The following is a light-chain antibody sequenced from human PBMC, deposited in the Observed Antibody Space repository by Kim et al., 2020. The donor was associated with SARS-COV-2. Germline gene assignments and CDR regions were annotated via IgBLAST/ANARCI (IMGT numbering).Light chain of an antibody. V-gene: IGLV2-8*01. CDR3: TTHGGYNYV. CDR1: SSDVGCFTY. J-gene: IGLJ1*01. CDR2: EVI. Sequence: PGQSVTISCSGTSSDVGCFTYVSWYQQHPGKAHKLIIYEVIKRPSGVPDRFSGSKSGNAASLTVAGLQDEDEADYYCTTHGGYNYVFGTGTKVTVL.